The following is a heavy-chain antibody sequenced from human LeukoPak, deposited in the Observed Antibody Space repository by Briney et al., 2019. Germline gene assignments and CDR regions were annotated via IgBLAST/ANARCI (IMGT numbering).Heavy chain of an antibody. CDR3: ATPSGIAATPSQAFDI. D-gene: IGHD6-13*01. J-gene: IGHJ3*02. CDR2: IYYSGST. Sequence: PSETLSLTCTVSGGSISSSSYYWGWIRQPPGKGLEWIGSIYYSGSTYYNPSLKSRVTISVDTSKNQFSLKLSSVTAADTAVYYCATPSGIAATPSQAFDIWGQGTMVTVSS. V-gene: IGHV4-39*01. CDR1: GGSISSSSYY.